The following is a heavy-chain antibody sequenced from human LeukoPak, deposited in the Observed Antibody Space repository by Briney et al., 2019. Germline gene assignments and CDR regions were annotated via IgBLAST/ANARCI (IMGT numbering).Heavy chain of an antibody. Sequence: PGGSLRLSCAASGFTFSSYEMNWVRQAPGKGLEWVSYISSSGSTIYYADSVKGRFTISRDNAKNSLYLQMNSLRAEDTAVYYCAGEAKGNDYWGQGTLVTVSS. CDR1: GFTFSSYE. CDR2: ISSSGSTI. V-gene: IGHV3-48*03. D-gene: IGHD3-10*01. J-gene: IGHJ4*02. CDR3: AGEAKGNDY.